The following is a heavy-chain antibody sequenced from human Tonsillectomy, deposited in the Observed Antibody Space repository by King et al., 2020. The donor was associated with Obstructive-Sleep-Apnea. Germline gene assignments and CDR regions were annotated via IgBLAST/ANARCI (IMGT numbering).Heavy chain of an antibody. J-gene: IGHJ4*02. CDR2: INHNGST. Sequence: VQLQQWGAGLLKPSETLSLTCAVYGGSFSGYYWSWIRQPPGKGLEWVGEINHNGSTNYNPSHKSRVTISVDTSKNQFSLKLGSVTAADTAGYYCARGIYCSSTSCYGPVVDYWGQGTLVTVSS. CDR3: ARGIYCSSTSCYGPVVDY. CDR1: GGSFSGYY. V-gene: IGHV4-34*01. D-gene: IGHD2-2*01.